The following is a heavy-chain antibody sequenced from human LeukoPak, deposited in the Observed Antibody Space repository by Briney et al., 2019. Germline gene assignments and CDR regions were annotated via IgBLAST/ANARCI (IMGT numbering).Heavy chain of an antibody. Sequence: SVKVSCKVSGYTLTKLSMHWVRQAPGKGLEWMGGFDPEDGETIYAQKFQGRVTMTEDTSTDTAYMELSSLRSEDTAVYYCVMITFGGVIGGAFDIWGQGTMVTVSS. CDR1: GYTLTKLS. CDR2: FDPEDGET. D-gene: IGHD3-16*02. CDR3: VMITFGGVIGGAFDI. J-gene: IGHJ3*02. V-gene: IGHV1-24*01.